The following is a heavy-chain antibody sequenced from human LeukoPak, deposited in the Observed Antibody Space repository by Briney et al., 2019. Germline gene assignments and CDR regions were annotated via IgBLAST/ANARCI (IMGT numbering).Heavy chain of an antibody. V-gene: IGHV3-23*01. Sequence: GGSLRLSCAASGFTFSSYAMSWVRQAPGKGLEWVSAISGSGGSTYYADSVKGRFTISRDNSKNTLYLQMNSLRAEDTAVYYCAKSYDYVWGSYRSDFDYWGQGTLVTVSS. CDR3: AKSYDYVWGSYRSDFDY. J-gene: IGHJ4*02. CDR1: GFTFSSYA. D-gene: IGHD3-16*02. CDR2: ISGSGGST.